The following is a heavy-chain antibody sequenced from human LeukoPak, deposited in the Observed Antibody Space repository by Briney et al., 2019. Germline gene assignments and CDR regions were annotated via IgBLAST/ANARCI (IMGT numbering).Heavy chain of an antibody. CDR2: INPNSGGT. CDR1: GYTFTGYY. Sequence: RASVKVSCKASGYTFTGYYMHWVRQAPGQGLEWVGWINPNSGGTNYAQKFQGRVTMTRDTSISTAYMELSRLRSDDTAVYYRARDLYCSGGSCYGWYFDLWGRGTLVTVSS. J-gene: IGHJ2*01. CDR3: ARDLYCSGGSCYGWYFDL. D-gene: IGHD2-15*01. V-gene: IGHV1-2*02.